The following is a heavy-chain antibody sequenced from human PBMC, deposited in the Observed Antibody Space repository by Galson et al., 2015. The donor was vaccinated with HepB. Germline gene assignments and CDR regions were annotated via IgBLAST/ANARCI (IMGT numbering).Heavy chain of an antibody. CDR3: ARDRYDSSGDLWYFDL. Sequence: TLSLTCTVSGGSISSGDYYWSWIRQPPGKGLEWIGYIYYSGSTYYNPSLKSRVTISVDTSKNQFSLKLSSVTAADTAVYYCARDRYDSSGDLWYFDLWGRGTLVTVSS. V-gene: IGHV4-30-4*01. CDR2: IYYSGST. J-gene: IGHJ2*01. CDR1: GGSISSGDYY. D-gene: IGHD3-22*01.